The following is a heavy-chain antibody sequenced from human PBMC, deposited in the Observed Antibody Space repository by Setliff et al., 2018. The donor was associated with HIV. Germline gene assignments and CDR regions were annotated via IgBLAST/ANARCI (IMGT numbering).Heavy chain of an antibody. V-gene: IGHV4-39*01. CDR1: GASISSSSYY. J-gene: IGHJ4*02. D-gene: IGHD7-27*01. CDR2: IYYGGST. CDR3: ARALAVTHWGYFDY. Sequence: SETLSLTCSVSGASISSSSYYWGWLRQPPGKGLEWIGTIYYGGSTYYDESLKSRGTISLDTSKNQFSLKLKSVTATDTAVYYCARALAVTHWGYFDYWGQGTLVTVSS.